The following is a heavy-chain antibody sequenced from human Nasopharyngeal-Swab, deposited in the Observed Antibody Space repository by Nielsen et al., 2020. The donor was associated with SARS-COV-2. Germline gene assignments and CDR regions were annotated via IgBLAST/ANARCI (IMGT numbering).Heavy chain of an antibody. D-gene: IGHD4-23*01. CDR2: LSGSGGST. CDR3: ANGGYFDY. J-gene: IGHJ4*02. Sequence: GESLKISCAASGLTFSSYAMSWVRQAPGKGLEWVSALSGSGGSTYYADSVKGRFSISRDKSKNTMYLKMNSMRAEDTAVYYCANGGYFDYWGQGTLVTVSS. V-gene: IGHV3-23*01. CDR1: GLTFSSYA.